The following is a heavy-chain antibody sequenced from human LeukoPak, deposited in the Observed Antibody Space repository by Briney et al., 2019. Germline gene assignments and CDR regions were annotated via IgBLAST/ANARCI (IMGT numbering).Heavy chain of an antibody. D-gene: IGHD3-10*01. J-gene: IGHJ4*02. CDR1: RFTFSNYW. CDR2: IKSDGSNT. Sequence: GGSLRLSCAASRFTFSNYWMHWVRQAPGKGLVWVSRIKSDGSNTNYADSVKGRFTISRDNAENILYLQMNTLGAEDTAVYYCARDFVSGSGSLVYWGQGTLVTVSS. CDR3: ARDFVSGSGSLVY. V-gene: IGHV3-74*01.